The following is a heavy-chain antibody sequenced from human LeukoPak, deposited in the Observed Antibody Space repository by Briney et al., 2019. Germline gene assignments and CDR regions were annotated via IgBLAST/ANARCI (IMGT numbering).Heavy chain of an antibody. CDR2: IYNSGNS. Sequence: SETLSLTCTVSGDSISSSNWFWGWIRLPPGKGPEWIGSIYNSGNSYYNPSLKSRVTISVDTSKNQFSLKLNSVTAADTAVYYCARHYGPWGQGTLVTVFS. D-gene: IGHD3-10*01. J-gene: IGHJ5*02. CDR3: ARHYGP. V-gene: IGHV4-39*01. CDR1: GDSISSSNWF.